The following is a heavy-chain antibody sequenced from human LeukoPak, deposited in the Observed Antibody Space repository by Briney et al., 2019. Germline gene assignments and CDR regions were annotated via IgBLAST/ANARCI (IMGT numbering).Heavy chain of an antibody. V-gene: IGHV4-39*01. Sequence: PSETLSLTCTVSGGSISSSSYYWGWIRQPPGKGLEWIGSIYYSGSTYYNPSLKSRVTISVDTSKNQFSLKLSSVTAADTAVYYCASQAAADTGADYWGQGTLVTVSS. D-gene: IGHD6-13*01. J-gene: IGHJ4*02. CDR3: ASQAAADTGADY. CDR2: IYYSGST. CDR1: GGSISSSSYY.